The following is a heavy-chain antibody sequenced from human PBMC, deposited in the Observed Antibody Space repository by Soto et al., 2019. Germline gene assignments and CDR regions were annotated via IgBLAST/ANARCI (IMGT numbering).Heavy chain of an antibody. CDR2: ISYDGSNK. CDR1: GFTFSSYG. CDR3: AKAQRGTYYYYYGMDV. Sequence: QVQLVESGGGVVQPGRSLRLSCAASGFTFSSYGMHWVRQAPGKGLEWVAVISYDGSNKYNADSVKGRFTISRDNSKNTLYLQMNSLRAEDTAVYYCAKAQRGTYYYYYGMDVWGQGTTVTVSS. J-gene: IGHJ6*02. V-gene: IGHV3-30*18. D-gene: IGHD1-1*01.